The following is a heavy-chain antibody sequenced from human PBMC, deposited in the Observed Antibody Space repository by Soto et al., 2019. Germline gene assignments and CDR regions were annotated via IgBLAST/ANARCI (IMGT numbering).Heavy chain of an antibody. Sequence: VASVKVSCKASGYTFTSYGISWVRQAPGQGLEWVGWISAHNGDTRYAQNLQGRITMTTDTFTNTAYMELTSLTSDDTAVYYCARDWSRYSESSRLMWFYCGQGPLVTVS. CDR1: GYTFTSYG. CDR2: ISAHNGDT. J-gene: IGHJ4*02. CDR3: ARDWSRYSESSRLMWFY. V-gene: IGHV1-18*01. D-gene: IGHD3-22*01.